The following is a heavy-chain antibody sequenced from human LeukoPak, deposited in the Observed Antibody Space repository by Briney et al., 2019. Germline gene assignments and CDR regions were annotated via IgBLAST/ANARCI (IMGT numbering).Heavy chain of an antibody. V-gene: IGHV4-4*07. D-gene: IGHD4-11*01. CDR3: ASGTTTPYYYYMDV. CDR2: IYTSGST. Sequence: SETQSLTCTVSGGSISSYYWSWIRQPAGKGLEWIGRIYTSGSTNYNPSLKSRVTMSVDTSKNQFSLKLSSVTAADTAVYYCASGTTTPYYYYMDVWGKGTTVTVSS. CDR1: GGSISSYY. J-gene: IGHJ6*03.